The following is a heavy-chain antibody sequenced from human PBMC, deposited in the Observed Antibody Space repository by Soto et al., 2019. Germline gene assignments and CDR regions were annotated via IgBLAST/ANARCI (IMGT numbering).Heavy chain of an antibody. Sequence: QVQLVQSGAEVKKPGSSVKVSCTASGGTFSSYAISWVRQAPGQGLEWMGGIIPIFGTANYAQKFEGRVTITADKSTSTAYMELSSLGSEDTAVYYCASTPYIVVVPAAMLFWCDPWGQGTLVTVSS. V-gene: IGHV1-69*06. CDR1: GGTFSSYA. CDR3: ASTPYIVVVPAAMLFWCDP. CDR2: IIPIFGTA. J-gene: IGHJ5*02. D-gene: IGHD2-2*01.